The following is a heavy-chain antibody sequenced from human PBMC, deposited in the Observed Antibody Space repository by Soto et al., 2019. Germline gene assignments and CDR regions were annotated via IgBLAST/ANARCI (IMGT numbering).Heavy chain of an antibody. CDR1: GFTFSSYG. V-gene: IGHV3-30*18. Sequence: QVQLVESGGGVVQPGRSLRLSCAASGFTFSSYGMHWVRQAPGKGLEWVAVISYDGSNKYYADSVKGRFTISSDNSKKTLYLQINSPRAEDTAVDYCAKYWRHIVVVPAAMQGGYFDYWGQRPLVTASS. CDR3: AKYWRHIVVVPAAMQGGYFDY. J-gene: IGHJ4*02. CDR2: ISYDGSNK. D-gene: IGHD2-2*01.